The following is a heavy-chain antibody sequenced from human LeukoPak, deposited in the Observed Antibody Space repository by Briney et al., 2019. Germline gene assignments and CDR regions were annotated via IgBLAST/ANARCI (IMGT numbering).Heavy chain of an antibody. Sequence: GGSLRLSCAASGFTFSSYAMSWVRQAPGKGLEWVSAISGSGGSTYYADSVKGRFTISRDNSKNTLYLQMNSLRAEDTAVYYCANPTGYSYGWFDYWGQGTLVTVSS. CDR1: GFTFSSYA. CDR3: ANPTGYSYGWFDY. CDR2: ISGSGGST. D-gene: IGHD5-18*01. V-gene: IGHV3-23*01. J-gene: IGHJ4*02.